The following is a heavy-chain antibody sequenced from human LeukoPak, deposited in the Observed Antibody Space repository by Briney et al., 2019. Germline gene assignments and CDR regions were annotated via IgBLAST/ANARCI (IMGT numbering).Heavy chain of an antibody. CDR2: IRSKANSYAT. CDR1: GFTFSNYA. Sequence: PGGSLRLSCAASGFTFSNYAMSWVRQASGKGLEWVGRIRSKANSYATAYAASVKGRFTISRDDSKNTAYLQMNSLKTEDTAVYYCTRDMITFGGVIPNYWGQGTLVTVSS. D-gene: IGHD3-16*02. CDR3: TRDMITFGGVIPNY. J-gene: IGHJ4*02. V-gene: IGHV3-73*01.